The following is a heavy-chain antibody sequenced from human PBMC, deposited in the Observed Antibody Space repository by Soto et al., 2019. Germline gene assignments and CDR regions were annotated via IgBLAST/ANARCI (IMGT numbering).Heavy chain of an antibody. CDR1: GGSISSSSYY. Sequence: SETMSLTCTVSGGSISSSSYYWNWLRQPPGKALEWIGYVYSSGSTNYNPSLKSRVTISVDTSRNQFSLKVNSVTAADTAVYYCARRAVVAVTGSLDNWLDPWGQGILVTVSS. V-gene: IGHV4-61*01. J-gene: IGHJ5*02. CDR3: ARRAVVAVTGSLDNWLDP. D-gene: IGHD2-21*01. CDR2: VYSSGST.